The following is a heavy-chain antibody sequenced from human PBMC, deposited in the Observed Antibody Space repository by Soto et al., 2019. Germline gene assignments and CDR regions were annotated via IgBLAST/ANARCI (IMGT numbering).Heavy chain of an antibody. D-gene: IGHD2-8*01. CDR3: ATNGVGVLATYCNYGVCHYASGL. J-gene: IGHJ3*01. CDR2: VSGGGDRT. V-gene: IGHV3-23*01. CDR1: GFTFSNYA. Sequence: EVQLLESGGGLVQPGGSLRLSCAASGFTFSNYAMSWVRQAPGKGLEWVSTVSGGGDRTYYADSVKGRFTISRDNPRNTVYLQMNRTRAEPTAVYYCATNGVGVLATYCNYGVCHYASGLWGQGTIVTVSS.